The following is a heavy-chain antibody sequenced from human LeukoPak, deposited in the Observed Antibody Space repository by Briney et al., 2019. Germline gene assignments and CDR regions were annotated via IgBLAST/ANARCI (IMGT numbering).Heavy chain of an antibody. CDR1: GGSISSYY. D-gene: IGHD6-13*01. CDR2: IYHSGST. V-gene: IGHV4-59*12. J-gene: IGHJ3*02. CDR3: ASSIAAAGPRAFDI. Sequence: KPSETLSLTCTVSGGSISSYYWSWVRQPPGKGLEWIGEIYHSGSTNYNPSLKSRVTISVDKSKNQFSLKLSSVTAADTAVYYCASSIAAAGPRAFDIWGQGTMVTVSS.